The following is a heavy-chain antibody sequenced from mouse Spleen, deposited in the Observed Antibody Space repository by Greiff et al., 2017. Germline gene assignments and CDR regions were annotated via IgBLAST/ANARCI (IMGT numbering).Heavy chain of an antibody. CDR3: ARRAAQVPLFAY. CDR2: ISSGSSTI. Sequence: EVKLMESGGGLVKPGGSLKLSCAASGFTFSDYGMHWVRQAPEKGLEWVAYISSGSSTIYYADTVKGRFTISRDNAKNTLFLQMTSLRSEDTAMYYCARRAAQVPLFAYWGQGTLVTVSA. D-gene: IGHD3-2*02. V-gene: IGHV5-17*01. CDR1: GFTFSDYG. J-gene: IGHJ3*01.